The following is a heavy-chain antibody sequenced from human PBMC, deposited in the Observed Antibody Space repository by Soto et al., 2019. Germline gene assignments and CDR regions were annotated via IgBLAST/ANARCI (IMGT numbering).Heavy chain of an antibody. CDR1: GGTFSSYA. CDR3: AISPMTTVVKRMGYYYGMDV. Sequence: GASVKVSCKASGGTFSSYAISWVRQAPGQGLEWMGGIIPIFGTANYAQKFQGRVTITADESTSTAYMELSSLRSEDTAVYYCAISPMTTVVKRMGYYYGMDVWGQGTTVTVSS. J-gene: IGHJ6*02. D-gene: IGHD4-17*01. CDR2: IIPIFGTA. V-gene: IGHV1-69*13.